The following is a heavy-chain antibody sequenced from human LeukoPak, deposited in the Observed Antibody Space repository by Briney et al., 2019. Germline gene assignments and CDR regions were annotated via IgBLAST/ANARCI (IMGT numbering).Heavy chain of an antibody. D-gene: IGHD4-23*01. CDR3: ARGTRFYGGNPGFDY. J-gene: IGHJ4*02. V-gene: IGHV3-21*01. CDR2: ISSSSSYI. Sequence: GGSLRLSCAASGFTFSSYSMNWVRQAPGEGLEWVSSISSSSSYIYYADSVKGRLTISRDNAKNSLYLQMNSLRAEDTAVYYCARGTRFYGGNPGFDYWGQGTLVTVSS. CDR1: GFTFSSYS.